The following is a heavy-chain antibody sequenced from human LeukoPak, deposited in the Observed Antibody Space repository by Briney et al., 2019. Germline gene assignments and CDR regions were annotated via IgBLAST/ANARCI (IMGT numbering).Heavy chain of an antibody. CDR1: GFTFSSYG. CDR2: IWYDGSNK. J-gene: IGHJ4*02. Sequence: GGSLRLSCAASGFTFSSYGMHWVRQAPGKGLEWVAVIWYDGSNKYYADSVKGRFTISRDNSKNTLYLQMNSLRAEDTAVYYYAKGGITMVRGVIALWGQGTLVTVSS. CDR3: AKGGITMVRGVIAL. D-gene: IGHD3-10*01. V-gene: IGHV3-33*06.